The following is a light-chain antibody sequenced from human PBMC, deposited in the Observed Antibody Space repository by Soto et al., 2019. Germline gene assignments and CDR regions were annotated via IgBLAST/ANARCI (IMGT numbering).Light chain of an antibody. Sequence: QAVVTQPASVSGSPGQSITISCTGTSSDVGSYNLVSWDQQHPGKAPKLMIYEVSTRPSGVSNRFSGSKSGNTASLTISGLQAEDEADYYCCLYAGSRNVFGTGTKLTVL. J-gene: IGLJ1*01. CDR2: EVS. CDR1: SSDVGSYNL. CDR3: CLYAGSRNV. V-gene: IGLV2-23*02.